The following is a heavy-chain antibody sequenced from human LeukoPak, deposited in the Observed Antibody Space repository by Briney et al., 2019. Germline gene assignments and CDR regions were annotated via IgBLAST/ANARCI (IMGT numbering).Heavy chain of an antibody. V-gene: IGHV4-4*02. J-gene: IGHJ6*02. CDR1: GGSISSSNW. Sequence: SETLSLTCAVSGGSISSSNWWSWVRQPPGKGLEWIGEIYHSGSTYYNPSLKSRVTISVDTSKNQFSLKLSSVTAADTAVYYCASPARSSYYYYGMDVWGQGTTVTVSS. CDR2: IYHSGST. CDR3: ASPARSSYYYYGMDV. D-gene: IGHD2-2*01.